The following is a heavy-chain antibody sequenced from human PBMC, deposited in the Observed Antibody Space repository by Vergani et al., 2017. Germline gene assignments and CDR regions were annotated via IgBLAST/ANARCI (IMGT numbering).Heavy chain of an antibody. V-gene: IGHV1-2*02. CDR1: GYTFTGYY. J-gene: IGHJ4*02. CDR3: AGRGHYDNNFDY. Sequence: QVQLVQSGAEVKKPGASVKVSCKASGYTFTGYYMHWVRLAPGQGLEWMGYIDPQTDGAAHIQKFQGRVTMTGDPSASTAYLELSGLRSDDTAVYYCAGRGHYDNNFDYWGQGTLVTVSS. CDR2: IDPQTDGA. D-gene: IGHD3-16*01.